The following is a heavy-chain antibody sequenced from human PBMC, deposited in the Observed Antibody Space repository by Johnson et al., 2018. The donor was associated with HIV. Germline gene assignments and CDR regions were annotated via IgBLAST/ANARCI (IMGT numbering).Heavy chain of an antibody. J-gene: IGHJ3*02. CDR1: GFAFNAYG. Sequence: QVQLVESGGGLVKPGGSLTLSCAASGFAFNAYGMHWVRQAPGKGLQWVTFIRYAGSNKYYAESVNGRLAISRDNSKNTLYLQMNSLRAEDTAVYYCAKSPFTMVRGLAGDAFDIWGQGTMVTVSS. CDR3: AKSPFTMVRGLAGDAFDI. D-gene: IGHD3-10*01. V-gene: IGHV3-30*02. CDR2: IRYAGSNK.